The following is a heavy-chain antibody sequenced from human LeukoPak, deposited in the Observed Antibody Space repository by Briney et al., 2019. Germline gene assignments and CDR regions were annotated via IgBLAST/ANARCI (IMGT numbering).Heavy chain of an antibody. CDR3: ARESAEGLELQTI. Sequence: SETLSLTCAVSGGSISSGGYSWSWIRQPPGKGLEWIGYIYHRGSTYYNPSLKSRVTISVDRSKNQFSLKLSSVTAADTAVYYCARESAEGLELQTIWGQGTLVTVSS. D-gene: IGHD1-7*01. CDR1: GGSISSGGYS. J-gene: IGHJ4*02. CDR2: IYHRGST. V-gene: IGHV4-30-2*01.